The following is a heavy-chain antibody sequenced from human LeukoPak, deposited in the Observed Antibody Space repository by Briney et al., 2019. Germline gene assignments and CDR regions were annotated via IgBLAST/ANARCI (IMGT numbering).Heavy chain of an antibody. V-gene: IGHV4-61*01. Sequence: PSETLSLTCTVSGGSVSSGSYYWSWIRQPPGKGLEWIGYIYYSGSTNYNPSLKSRVTISVDPSKNQSSLKLSSVTAADTAVYYCARGPGPSGYCGGDCYYLYAFDVWGQGTMVTVSS. J-gene: IGHJ3*01. CDR1: GGSVSSGSYY. D-gene: IGHD2-21*01. CDR2: IYYSGST. CDR3: ARGPGPSGYCGGDCYYLYAFDV.